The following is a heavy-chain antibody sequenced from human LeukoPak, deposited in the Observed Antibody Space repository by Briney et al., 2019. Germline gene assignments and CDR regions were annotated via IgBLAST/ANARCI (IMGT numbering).Heavy chain of an antibody. CDR1: GFTFSSYS. Sequence: GGSLRLSGAASGFTFSSYSMSWVRQAPGKGLEWVANIKQDGSEKYYVDSVKGRFTISRDNAKNSLYLQMNSLRAEDTAVYYCARDPGIAVSHLDYWGQGTLVTVSS. CDR3: ARDPGIAVSHLDY. J-gene: IGHJ4*02. CDR2: IKQDGSEK. D-gene: IGHD6-19*01. V-gene: IGHV3-7*01.